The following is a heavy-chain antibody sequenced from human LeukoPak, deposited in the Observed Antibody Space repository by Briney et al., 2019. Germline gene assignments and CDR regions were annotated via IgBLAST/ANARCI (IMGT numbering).Heavy chain of an antibody. CDR1: GFTFDDYA. Sequence: GGSLRLSCAASGFTFDDYAMHWVRQAPGKGLEWVSGISWNSGSIGYADSVKGRFTISRDNAKNTLYPQMNSLRAEDTAVYYCANLIGYFDYWGQGTLVTVPS. CDR2: ISWNSGSI. CDR3: ANLIGYFDY. J-gene: IGHJ4*02. D-gene: IGHD3-3*01. V-gene: IGHV3-9*01.